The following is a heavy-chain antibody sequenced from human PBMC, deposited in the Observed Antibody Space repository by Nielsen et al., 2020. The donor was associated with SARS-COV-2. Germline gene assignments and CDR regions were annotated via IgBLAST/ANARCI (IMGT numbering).Heavy chain of an antibody. V-gene: IGHV4-59*12. D-gene: IGHD6-13*01. CDR1: GGSISSYY. J-gene: IGHJ4*02. Sequence: SETLSLTCTVSGGSISSYYWSWIRQPPGKGLEWIGYIYYSGSTYYNPSLKSRVTISVDTSKNQFSLKLSSVTAADTAVYYCARDRAAIAAAGTDYWGQGTLVTVSS. CDR2: IYYSGST. CDR3: ARDRAAIAAAGTDY.